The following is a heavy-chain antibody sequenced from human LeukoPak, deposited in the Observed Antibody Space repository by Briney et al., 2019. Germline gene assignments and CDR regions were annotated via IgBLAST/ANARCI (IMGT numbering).Heavy chain of an antibody. CDR3: ARDQAHYYIAATWVRFDY. D-gene: IGHD6-13*01. V-gene: IGHV3-21*01. CDR2: ISDDSNYI. CDR1: GFTFSDYS. J-gene: IGHJ4*02. Sequence: PGGSLRLSCAASGFTFSDYSMNWVRQAPGKGLEWVSSISDDSNYIYYADSVKGRFTISRDNAKNSLYLQMNSLRAEDTAVYYCARDQAHYYIAATWVRFDYWGQGTLVTVSS.